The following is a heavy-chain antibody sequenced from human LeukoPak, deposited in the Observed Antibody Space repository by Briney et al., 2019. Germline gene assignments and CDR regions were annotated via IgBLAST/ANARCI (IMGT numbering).Heavy chain of an antibody. D-gene: IGHD3-22*01. J-gene: IGHJ4*02. CDR3: AKDRSGYPYYFDF. CDR1: GGSVKSGGRY. V-gene: IGHV4-31*01. Sequence: KTSQTLSLTCTVSGGSVKSGGRYWSWIRQHPGKGPEWIGFIYYSGTTYYKPSLKSQVTISLDTSKNSFSLSLTAATAADTAVYYCAKDRSGYPYYFDFWGQGTLVTVSS. CDR2: IYYSGTT.